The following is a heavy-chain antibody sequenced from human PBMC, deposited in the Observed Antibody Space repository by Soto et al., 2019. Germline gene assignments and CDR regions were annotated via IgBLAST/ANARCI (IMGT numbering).Heavy chain of an antibody. V-gene: IGHV4-59*07. CDR1: GGSISSYD. CDR2: IYYSGST. J-gene: IGHJ6*02. D-gene: IGHD3-3*01. CDR3: ARATYYDFWSGPGYYYYGMDV. Sequence: SGTLSIACTVSGGSISSYDGSWIRQPPGKGLEWIGYIYYSGSTNYNPPLKSRVTISVDTSKNQFSLKLSSVTAADTAVYYCARATYYDFWSGPGYYYYGMDVWGQGTTVTVS.